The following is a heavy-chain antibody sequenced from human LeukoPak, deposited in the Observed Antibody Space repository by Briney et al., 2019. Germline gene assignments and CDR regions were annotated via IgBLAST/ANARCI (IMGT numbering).Heavy chain of an antibody. CDR1: GYTXTSYY. CDR3: ARGPGPADDGGGYCFDY. Sequence: GASVKVSCKASGYTXTSYYLYWVRQAPGQGLEWMGVINPSGGSTTSAQKFQGRVTMTRDTSTRTVYMELRSLRSEDTAVYYCARGPGPADDGGGYCFDYWGQGTLVTVSS. D-gene: IGHD3-22*01. J-gene: IGHJ4*02. V-gene: IGHV1-46*01. CDR2: INPSGGST.